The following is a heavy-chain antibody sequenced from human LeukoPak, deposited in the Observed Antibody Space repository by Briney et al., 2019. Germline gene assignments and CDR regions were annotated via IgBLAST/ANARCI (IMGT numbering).Heavy chain of an antibody. J-gene: IGHJ2*01. D-gene: IGHD2-15*01. Sequence: GGSLRLSCAASGFTFSSYTMNWVPHAPGKGLEWVSSISSSGTYIYSADSLKGRFTISRDNIKNSLYLQMNSLRAEDTAVYYCARDEVMVASSPSYWFFALWGRGTLVTVSS. V-gene: IGHV3-21*01. CDR2: ISSSGTYI. CDR3: ARDEVMVASSPSYWFFAL. CDR1: GFTFSSYT.